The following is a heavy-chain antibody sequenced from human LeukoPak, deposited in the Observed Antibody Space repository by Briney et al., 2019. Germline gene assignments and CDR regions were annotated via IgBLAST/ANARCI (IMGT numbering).Heavy chain of an antibody. CDR3: ARHTPAPYYYDSSGSSFDY. CDR1: GGSISSYY. CDR2: IYYSGST. V-gene: IGHV4-59*08. Sequence: SETLSLTCTVSGGSISSYYWSWIRQPPGKGLEWIGYIYYSGSTNYNPSLKSRVTISVDTSKSQFSLKLSSVTAADTAVYYCARHTPAPYYYDSSGSSFDYWGQGTLVTVSS. J-gene: IGHJ4*02. D-gene: IGHD3-22*01.